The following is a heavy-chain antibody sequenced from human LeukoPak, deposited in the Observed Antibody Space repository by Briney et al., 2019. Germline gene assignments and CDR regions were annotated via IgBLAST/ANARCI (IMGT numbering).Heavy chain of an antibody. J-gene: IGHJ6*04. CDR1: GGSISSYY. V-gene: IGHV4-59*01. CDR2: IYYSGST. CDR3: ARDHTSIWFGELLPTTGMDV. D-gene: IGHD3-10*01. Sequence: SETLSLTCTVSGGSISSYYWSWIRQPSGKGLEWIGYIYYSGSTNYNPSLKSRVTISVDTSKNQFSLKLSSVTAADTAVYYCARDHTSIWFGELLPTTGMDVWGKGTTVTISS.